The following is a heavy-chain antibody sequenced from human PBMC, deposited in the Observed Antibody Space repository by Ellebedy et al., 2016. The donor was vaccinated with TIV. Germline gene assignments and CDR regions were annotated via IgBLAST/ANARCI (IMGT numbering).Heavy chain of an antibody. CDR2: ISSDGGST. J-gene: IGHJ4*02. CDR1: GFSFSSYA. Sequence: GGSLRLXCSASGFSFSSYAMHWVRQAPGKGLEYLSGISSDGGSTYYADSVKGRFTISRDNSKNTLYLQMSSLRVEDMAVYYGVKGQGYYGSGTYEALDYWGQGTLVTVSS. D-gene: IGHD3-10*01. CDR3: VKGQGYYGSGTYEALDY. V-gene: IGHV3-64D*06.